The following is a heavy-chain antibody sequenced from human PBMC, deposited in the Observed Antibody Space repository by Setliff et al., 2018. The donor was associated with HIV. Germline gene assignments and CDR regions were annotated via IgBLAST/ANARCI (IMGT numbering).Heavy chain of an antibody. CDR2: VYTRGNT. Sequence: PSQTLSLTCAVSGYSISDGYYWGWIRLPPGKGLEWIGNVYTRGNTYYNPSLKSRVTMSIDASKNRFSLKLSPVTAADTAVYYCARVEPFKLDYQETSGYFDYWGHGIQVTVSS. CDR1: GYSISDGYY. V-gene: IGHV4-38-2*01. D-gene: IGHD3-22*01. CDR3: ARVEPFKLDYQETSGYFDY. J-gene: IGHJ4*03.